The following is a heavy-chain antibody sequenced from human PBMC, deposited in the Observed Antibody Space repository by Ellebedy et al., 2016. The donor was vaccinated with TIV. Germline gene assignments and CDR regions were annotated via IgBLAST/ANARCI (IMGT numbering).Heavy chain of an antibody. CDR3: AKHIVVVPAANFDY. V-gene: IGHV3-23*01. Sequence: GESLKISXAASGFTFSSYAMSWVRQAPGKGLEWVSAISGSGGSTYYADSVKGRFTISRDNSKNTLYLQMNSLRAEDTAVYYCAKHIVVVPAANFDYWGQGTLVTVSS. CDR2: ISGSGGST. CDR1: GFTFSSYA. J-gene: IGHJ4*02. D-gene: IGHD2-2*01.